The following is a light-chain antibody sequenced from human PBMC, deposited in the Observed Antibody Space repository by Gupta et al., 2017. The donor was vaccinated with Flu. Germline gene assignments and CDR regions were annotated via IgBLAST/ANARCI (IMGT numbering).Light chain of an antibody. CDR1: EGRGYSDRNTY. CDR3: KKERHCPWT. J-gene: IGKJ1*01. CDR2: QAS. V-gene: IGKV2-30*01. Sequence: TLGASAGNTGSSSEGRGYSDRNTYKNWYQQRRGEPPSRLNYQASYRDSGVPDRSSGRGSGTXITLIIXRGEADDVEIYCYKKERHCPWTFGXGTTVEIK.